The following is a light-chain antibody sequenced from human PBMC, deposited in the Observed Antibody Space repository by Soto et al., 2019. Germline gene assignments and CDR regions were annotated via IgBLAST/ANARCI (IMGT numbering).Light chain of an antibody. V-gene: IGLV2-8*01. CDR2: EVT. Sequence: QSALTQPPSASGSPGQSVTISCTGTSSDVGGYNYVSWYQQHPGKAPKLIIYEVTKRPSGVPDRFSGSKSGNTASLTVSGLQAEDEAHYHCSSYADTAWVLGGGTKVTVL. J-gene: IGLJ3*02. CDR1: SSDVGGYNY. CDR3: SSYADTAWV.